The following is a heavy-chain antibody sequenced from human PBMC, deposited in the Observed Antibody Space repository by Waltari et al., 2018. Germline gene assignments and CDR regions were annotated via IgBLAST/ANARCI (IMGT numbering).Heavy chain of an antibody. CDR1: GFTFSSYS. J-gene: IGHJ4*02. D-gene: IGHD3-10*01. CDR2: ISSSSSTI. V-gene: IGHV3-48*04. Sequence: EVQLVESGGGLVQPGGSLRLSCAASGFTFSSYSMNWVRQAPGKGLEWVSYISSSSSTIYYADSVKGRFTISRDNAKNSLYLQMNSLRAEDTAVYYCARGENRKEVLLWFGDNFDYWGQGTLVTVSS. CDR3: ARGENRKEVLLWFGDNFDY.